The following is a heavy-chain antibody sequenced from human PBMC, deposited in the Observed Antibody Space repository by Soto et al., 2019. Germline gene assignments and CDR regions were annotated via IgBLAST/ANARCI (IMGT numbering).Heavy chain of an antibody. CDR1: GGSISSYY. CDR2: IYYSGST. CDR3: ARPYISSWYRVGFDAFDI. Sequence: QVQLQESGPGLVKPSETLSLTCTVSGGSISSYYWSWIRQPPGKGLEWIGYIYYSGSTNYNPSLKSRVTISVDKSKNQFSLKLSSVTAADTAVYYCARPYISSWYRVGFDAFDIWGQGTMVTVSS. J-gene: IGHJ3*02. V-gene: IGHV4-59*01. D-gene: IGHD6-13*01.